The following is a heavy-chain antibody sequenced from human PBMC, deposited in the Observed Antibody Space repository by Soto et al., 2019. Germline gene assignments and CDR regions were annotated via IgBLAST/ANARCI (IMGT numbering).Heavy chain of an antibody. J-gene: IGHJ3*01. CDR3: VKVSYSSLTTVGSACDV. V-gene: IGHV3-9*01. Sequence: QLVESGGGLVQPGRSLRLSCAASGFTFDDYAMHWVRQAPGKGLEWVSGISWSGDNMAYADSVKGRFITSRDNVKNSLYLQMNSLRVEDTALYHCVKVSYSSLTTVGSACDVWGQGTMGTVS. CDR2: ISWSGDNM. CDR1: GFTFDDYA. D-gene: IGHD4-4*01.